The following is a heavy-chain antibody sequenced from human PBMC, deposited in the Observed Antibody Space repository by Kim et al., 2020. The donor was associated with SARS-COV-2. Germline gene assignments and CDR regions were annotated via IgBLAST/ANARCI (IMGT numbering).Heavy chain of an antibody. CDR1: GFTFRSYW. J-gene: IGHJ4*02. Sequence: GGSLRLSCVASGFTFRSYWMSWVRQAPGKGLEWVANIDQDGRKNFYVDSVKGRFTISRDNPRNSLSLQMNSLTGEDTAVYFCATYYGGLSFPYWGRGTLVAVSS. V-gene: IGHV3-7*01. D-gene: IGHD4-17*01. CDR3: ATYYGGLSFPY. CDR2: IDQDGRKN.